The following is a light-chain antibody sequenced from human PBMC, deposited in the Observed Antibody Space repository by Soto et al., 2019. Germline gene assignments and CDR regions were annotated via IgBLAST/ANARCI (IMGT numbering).Light chain of an antibody. V-gene: IGKV1-39*01. CDR2: AAS. CDR3: QQSYTTPIT. J-gene: IGKJ5*01. Sequence: DIQMTQSPSSLSASVGDRVTITCRASQRTSSYLNWYQQKPGKAPKLLISAASSLQSGVPSRFSVSGSGTDFTLTISRLQPEDFATYYCQQSYTTPITFGQGTRLEIK. CDR1: QRTSSY.